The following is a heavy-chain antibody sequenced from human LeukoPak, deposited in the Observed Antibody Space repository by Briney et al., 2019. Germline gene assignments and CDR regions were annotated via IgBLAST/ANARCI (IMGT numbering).Heavy chain of an antibody. CDR1: GGTFSSYA. CDR2: IIPIFGTA. CDR3: ARTRSSSSSWYGQFDY. D-gene: IGHD6-13*01. J-gene: IGHJ4*02. V-gene: IGHV1-69*06. Sequence: GASVKVSCKASGGTFSSYATSWVRQAPGQGLEWMGGIIPIFGTANYAQKFQGRVTITADKSTNTAYMELSSLRSEDTAVYYCARTRSSSSSWYGQFDYWGQGTLVTVSS.